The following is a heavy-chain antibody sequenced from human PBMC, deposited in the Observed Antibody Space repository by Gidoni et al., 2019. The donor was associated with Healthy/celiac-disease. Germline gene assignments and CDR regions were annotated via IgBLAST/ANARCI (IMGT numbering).Heavy chain of an antibody. CDR3: AREDQMTTVTRSVNWFDP. D-gene: IGHD4-17*01. Sequence: QLQLQESGPGLVKPSETLSLTCTVSGGSISSSSYYWGWIRQPPGKGLEWIGSIYYSGSTYYNPSLKSRVTISVDTSKNQFSLKLSSVTAADTAVYYCAREDQMTTVTRSVNWFDPWGQGTLVTVSS. CDR1: GGSISSSSYY. J-gene: IGHJ5*02. V-gene: IGHV4-39*07. CDR2: IYYSGST.